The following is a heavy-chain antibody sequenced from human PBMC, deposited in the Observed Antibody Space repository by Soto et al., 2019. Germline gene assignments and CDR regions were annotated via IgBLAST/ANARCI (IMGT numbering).Heavy chain of an antibody. Sequence: TLSLTCDVSGGSISIHGYSWSGIRQPPGKGLEWIGYIYQSGSTYHNPSLKSRVTISVDRSKNQFSLKLSSVTAADTAVYYCARSVTAVAGNWFNPCGLRTLVTVSS. CDR3: ARSVTAVAGNWFNP. D-gene: IGHD6-19*01. V-gene: IGHV4-30-2*01. J-gene: IGHJ5*02. CDR1: GGSISIHGYS. CDR2: IYQSGST.